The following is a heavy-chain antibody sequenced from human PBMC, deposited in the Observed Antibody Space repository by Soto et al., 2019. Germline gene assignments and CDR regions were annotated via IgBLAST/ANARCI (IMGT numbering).Heavy chain of an antibody. J-gene: IGHJ6*02. V-gene: IGHV4-30-2*01. Sequence: SETRSLTCAVSGESISSGGYSWSWIRQRPGKGLEWNGYIYYDESTKYNPSLKSLLTILGDTSKNQFSLKLSSATAADTAISYSARGPGSGEPERSYYGMDVWGQGTTVTVSS. CDR3: ARGPGSGEPERSYYGMDV. D-gene: IGHD3-10*01. CDR2: IYYDEST. CDR1: GESISSGGYS.